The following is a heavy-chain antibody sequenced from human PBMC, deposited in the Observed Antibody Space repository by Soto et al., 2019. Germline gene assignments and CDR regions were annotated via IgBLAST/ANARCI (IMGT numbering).Heavy chain of an antibody. J-gene: IGHJ3*01. CDR3: AHKGYYGSGSYSPLSDGFDV. D-gene: IGHD3-10*01. CDR2: IYWDDDK. V-gene: IGHV2-5*02. Sequence: SGPTLVNPTQTLTLTCTFSGFSLSTSGVGVGWIRQPPGKALEWLALIYWDDDKRYSPSLRSRLSITKDTSKNQVVLTMTNMDPVDTATYYCAHKGYYGSGSYSPLSDGFDVWGQGTMVT. CDR1: GFSLSTSGVG.